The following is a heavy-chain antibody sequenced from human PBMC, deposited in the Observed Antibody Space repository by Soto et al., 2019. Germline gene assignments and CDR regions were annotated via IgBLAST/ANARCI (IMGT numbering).Heavy chain of an antibody. Sequence: SETLSLTCAVSGGSISSSNWWSWVRQPPGKGLEWIGEIYHSGSTNYNPSLKSRVTISVDKSKNQFSLKLSSVTAADTAVYYCARGARDDILTGYYYYYYYGMDVWGQGTTVTVSS. CDR2: IYHSGST. D-gene: IGHD3-9*01. V-gene: IGHV4-4*02. J-gene: IGHJ6*02. CDR1: GGSISSSNW. CDR3: ARGARDDILTGYYYYYYYGMDV.